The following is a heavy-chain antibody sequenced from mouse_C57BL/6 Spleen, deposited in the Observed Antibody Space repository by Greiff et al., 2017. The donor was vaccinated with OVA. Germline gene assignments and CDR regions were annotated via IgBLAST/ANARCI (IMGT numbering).Heavy chain of an antibody. D-gene: IGHD2-4*01. CDR1: GYTFTDYY. CDR3: AGYDYDGGAYAMDY. Sequence: VQLQQSGPELVKPGASVKISCKASGYTFTDYYMNWVKQSHGKSLEWIGDINPNNGGTSYNQKFKGKATLTVDKSSSTAYMELRSLTSEDSAVYYCAGYDYDGGAYAMDYWGQGTSVTVSS. CDR2: INPNNGGT. V-gene: IGHV1-26*01. J-gene: IGHJ4*01.